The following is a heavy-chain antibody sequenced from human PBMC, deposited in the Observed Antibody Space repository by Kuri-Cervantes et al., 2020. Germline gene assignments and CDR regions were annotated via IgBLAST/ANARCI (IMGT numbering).Heavy chain of an antibody. J-gene: IGHJ6*02. V-gene: IGHV4-39*01. CDR3: ARRSGMDV. Sequence: GSLRLSCTVSGGSISSSSYYWGWIRQPPGKGREWIGSIYYSGSTYYNPSLKSRVTISVDTSKNQFSLKLSSVTAADTAVYCCARRSGMDVWGQGTTVTVSS. CDR2: IYYSGST. CDR1: GGSISSSSYY.